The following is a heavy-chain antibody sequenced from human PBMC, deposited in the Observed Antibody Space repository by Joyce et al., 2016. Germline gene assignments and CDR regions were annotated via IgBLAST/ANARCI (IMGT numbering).Heavy chain of an antibody. CDR3: AKILTATYSSGWFLDY. CDR2: ISNDGIYK. V-gene: IGHV3-30*18. CDR1: GLTLSNYG. J-gene: IGHJ4*02. D-gene: IGHD6-25*01. Sequence: QVQLVESGGGVVQPGRSLRLSCAASGLTLSNYGVHWVRQGPGKGLEWVAVISNDGIYKYYADSVKGRFTISRDNSKNTVFLEMNSLRTEDTAVYYCAKILTATYSSGWFLDYWGQGTLVTVSS.